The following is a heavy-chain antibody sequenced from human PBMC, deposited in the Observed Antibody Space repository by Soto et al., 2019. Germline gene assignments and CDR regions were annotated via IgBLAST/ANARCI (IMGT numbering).Heavy chain of an antibody. CDR2: VYFSGST. Sequence: SETLSLTCAVSGGSISSYYWNWIRQPPGKGLEWIGYVYFSGSTNSNPSLKSRVTISVDTSKNQFSLKVNSVTAADTAMYYCARRIEVAGTNAFDIWGQGTMVTVSS. CDR3: ARRIEVAGTNAFDI. CDR1: GGSISSYY. D-gene: IGHD6-19*01. V-gene: IGHV4-59*01. J-gene: IGHJ3*02.